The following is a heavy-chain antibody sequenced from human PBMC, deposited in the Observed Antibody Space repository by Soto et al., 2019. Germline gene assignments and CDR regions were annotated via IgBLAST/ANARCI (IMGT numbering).Heavy chain of an antibody. CDR2: ISGSGGST. V-gene: IGHV3-23*01. Sequence: VQLLESGGGLVQPGGSLRLSCAASGFTFSSYAMSWVRQAPGKGLEWVSAISGSGGSTYYADSVKGRFTISRDNSKNTLYLQMNSLRAEDTAVYYCAKGTYYDILTGYRTMDYWGQGTLVTVSS. D-gene: IGHD3-9*01. CDR1: GFTFSSYA. CDR3: AKGTYYDILTGYRTMDY. J-gene: IGHJ4*02.